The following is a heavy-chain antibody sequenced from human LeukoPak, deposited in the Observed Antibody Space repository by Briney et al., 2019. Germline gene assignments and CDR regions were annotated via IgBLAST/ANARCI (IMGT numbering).Heavy chain of an antibody. V-gene: IGHV5-51*01. D-gene: IGHD6-19*01. CDR1: GYSFTSYW. CDR3: AREAVAGTSVYFQH. Sequence: GESLKISCKGSGYSFTSYWIGWVRQLPGKGLGWMGIIYPGDSDTRYSPSFQGQGTISADKSISTAYLQWSSLKASDTAMYYCAREAVAGTSVYFQHWGQGTLVTVSS. J-gene: IGHJ1*01. CDR2: IYPGDSDT.